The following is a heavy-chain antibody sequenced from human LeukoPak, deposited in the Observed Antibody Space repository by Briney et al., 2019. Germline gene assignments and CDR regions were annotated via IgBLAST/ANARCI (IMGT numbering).Heavy chain of an antibody. CDR1: GGSFSGYY. CDR2: INHRGST. V-gene: IGHV4-34*01. Sequence: SETLSLTCAVYGGSFSGYYWSWIRQPPGKGLEWIGEINHRGSTNYNPSLKSRVTISVDTSKNQFSLKLSSVTAADTAVYYCARRPRWGFYFDYWGQGTLVTVSS. J-gene: IGHJ4*02. CDR3: ARRPRWGFYFDY. D-gene: IGHD1-14*01.